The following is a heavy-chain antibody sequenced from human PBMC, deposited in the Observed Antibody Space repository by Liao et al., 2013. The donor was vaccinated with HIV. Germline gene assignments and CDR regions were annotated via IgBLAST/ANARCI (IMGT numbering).Heavy chain of an antibody. CDR3: ARSPHGGWFDP. J-gene: IGHJ5*02. V-gene: IGHV4-34*01. D-gene: IGHD3-10*01. CDR2: INHSGST. CDR1: GGSFSGYY. Sequence: QVQLQQWGAGLLKPSETLSLTCAVYGGSFSGYYWSWIRQPPGKGLEWIGEINHSGSTNYNPSLKSRVTISVDTSKNQFSLKLSSVTAADTAVYYCARSPHGGWFDPWGQGTLGHRLL.